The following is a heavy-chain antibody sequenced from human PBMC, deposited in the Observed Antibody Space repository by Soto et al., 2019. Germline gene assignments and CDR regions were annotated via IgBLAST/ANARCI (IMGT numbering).Heavy chain of an antibody. Sequence: QVQLVQSGAEVKKPGASVKVSCKASGYTFTSYDINWVRQATGQGLEWMGWMNPNSGNTGYAQKFQGRVTMTRNTSISKAYMELSSLRSEDTAVYYCAREGEGCSGGSCYSVYYYYGMDVWGQGTTVTVSS. J-gene: IGHJ6*02. CDR1: GYTFTSYD. CDR2: MNPNSGNT. D-gene: IGHD2-15*01. V-gene: IGHV1-8*01. CDR3: AREGEGCSGGSCYSVYYYYGMDV.